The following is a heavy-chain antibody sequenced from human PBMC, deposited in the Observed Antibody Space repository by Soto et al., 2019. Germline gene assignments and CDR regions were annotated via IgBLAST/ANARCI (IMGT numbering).Heavy chain of an antibody. Sequence: QVQLVQSGAEVKKPGSSVKVSCKASGGTFSSYAISWVRQAPGQGLEWMGGIIPIFGTANYAQKFQGRVTITADEXXSXAXXELSSLRSEDTAVYYCARDQTYDSSGYYTTWYFDLWGRGTLVTVSS. J-gene: IGHJ2*01. CDR1: GGTFSSYA. D-gene: IGHD3-22*01. V-gene: IGHV1-69*12. CDR3: ARDQTYDSSGYYTTWYFDL. CDR2: IIPIFGTA.